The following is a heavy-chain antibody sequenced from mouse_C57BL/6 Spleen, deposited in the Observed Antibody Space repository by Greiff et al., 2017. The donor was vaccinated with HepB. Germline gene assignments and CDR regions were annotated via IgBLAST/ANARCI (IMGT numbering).Heavy chain of an antibody. CDR3: ARRGNGYYHFDY. D-gene: IGHD2-3*01. CDR1: GYAFTNYL. CDR2: INPGSGGT. V-gene: IGHV1-54*01. J-gene: IGHJ2*01. Sequence: QVQLKQSGAELVRPGTSVKVSCKASGYAFTNYLIEWVKQRPGQGLEWIGVINPGSGGTNYNEKFKGKATLTADKSSSTAYMQLSSLTSEDSAVYFCARRGNGYYHFDYWGQGTTLTVSS.